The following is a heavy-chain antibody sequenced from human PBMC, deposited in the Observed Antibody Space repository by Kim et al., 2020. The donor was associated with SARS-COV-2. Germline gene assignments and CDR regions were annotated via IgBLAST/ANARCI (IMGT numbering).Heavy chain of an antibody. CDR3: ARWRGVTNDY. CDR2: ST. D-gene: IGHD3-10*01. V-gene: IGHV4-34*01. J-gene: IGHJ4*02. Sequence: STNYNPSLKSRVTISVDTSKNQFSLKLSSVTAADTAVYYCARWRGVTNDYWGQGTLVTVSS.